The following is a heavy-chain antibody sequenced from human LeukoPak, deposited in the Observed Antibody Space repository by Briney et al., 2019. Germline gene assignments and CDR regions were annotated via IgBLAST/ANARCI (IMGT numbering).Heavy chain of an antibody. CDR2: IIPIFGTA. Sequence: VASVKVSCKASGGTFSSYAISWVRQAPGQGLEWMGGIIPIFGTANYAQKFQGRVTITADESTSTAYMELSSLRSEDTAVYYCARTIFGVVMDYYYYCYMDVWGKGTTVTVSS. CDR3: ARTIFGVVMDYYYYCYMDV. D-gene: IGHD3-3*01. CDR1: GGTFSSYA. V-gene: IGHV1-69*13. J-gene: IGHJ6*03.